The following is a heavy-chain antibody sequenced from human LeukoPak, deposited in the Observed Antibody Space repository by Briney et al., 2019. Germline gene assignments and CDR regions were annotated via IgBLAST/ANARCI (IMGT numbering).Heavy chain of an antibody. CDR1: GGTFSSYA. D-gene: IGHD4-17*01. V-gene: IGHV1-69*04. CDR3: ATNYGDYENAFDI. CDR2: IIPILGIA. Sequence: SVKVSCKASGGTFSSYAISWVRQAPGQGLEWMGRIIPILGIANYAQKFQGRVTITADKSTSTAYTELSNLRSEDTAVYYCATNYGDYENAFDIWGQGTMVTVSS. J-gene: IGHJ3*02.